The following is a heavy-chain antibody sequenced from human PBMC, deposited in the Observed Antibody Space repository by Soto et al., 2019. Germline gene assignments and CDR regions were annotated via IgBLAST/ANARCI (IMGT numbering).Heavy chain of an antibody. D-gene: IGHD6-13*01. CDR1: GYTFTNYN. V-gene: IGHV1-18*01. CDR2: ISPYNGNT. Sequence: QVQLVQSGADVKKTGASVKVSCKASGYTFTNYNINWVRQAPGQGLEWMGWISPYNGNTYYAQKFHGRDTMTTDTSTRTVYLELRSLRSDDTALYYCARQLATAFDYWGQGNLVTVSS. CDR3: ARQLATAFDY. J-gene: IGHJ4*02.